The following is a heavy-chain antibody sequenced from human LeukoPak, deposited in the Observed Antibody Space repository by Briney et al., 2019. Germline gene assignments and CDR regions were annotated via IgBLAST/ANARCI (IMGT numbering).Heavy chain of an antibody. J-gene: IGHJ4*02. CDR2: INSDGSST. CDR3: APTRYSSGWPFDY. D-gene: IGHD6-19*01. V-gene: IGHV3-74*01. Sequence: GGSLRLSFAAPGFTFSSYWRHWVRQVPGKGLVWVSRINSDGSSTTYADSVKGRFTISRDNAKSTLYLQMNSLRAEDTAVYYCAPTRYSSGWPFDYWGQGTLVTVSS. CDR1: GFTFSSYW.